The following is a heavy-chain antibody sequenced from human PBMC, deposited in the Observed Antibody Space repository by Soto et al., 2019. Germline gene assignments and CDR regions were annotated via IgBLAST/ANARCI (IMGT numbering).Heavy chain of an antibody. Sequence: PSETLSLTCTVSGGSISSYYWSWIRQPAGKGLEWIGRIYTSGSTNYNPSPKSRVTMSVDTSKNQFSLKLSSVTAADTAVYHCARDQGGYDFFYGMDVWGQGTTVTVSS. CDR3: ARDQGGYDFFYGMDV. V-gene: IGHV4-4*07. CDR1: GGSISSYY. CDR2: IYTSGST. D-gene: IGHD3-3*01. J-gene: IGHJ6*02.